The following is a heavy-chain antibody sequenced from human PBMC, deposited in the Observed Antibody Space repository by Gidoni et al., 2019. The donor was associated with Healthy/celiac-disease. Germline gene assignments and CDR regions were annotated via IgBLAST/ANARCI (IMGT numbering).Heavy chain of an antibody. D-gene: IGHD6-19*01. Sequence: QVQLQESGPGLVKPSETLSLTCTVSGYSISSGYYWGWIRQPPGKGLEWIGSIHHSGSTYYSPSLKSRVTISVDTSKNQFSLKLSSVTAADTAVYYCARARQGIAVAGRPPYYYYYYMDVWGQGTTVTVSS. J-gene: IGHJ6*03. CDR3: ARARQGIAVAGRPPYYYYYYMDV. V-gene: IGHV4-38-2*02. CDR2: IHHSGST. CDR1: GYSISSGYY.